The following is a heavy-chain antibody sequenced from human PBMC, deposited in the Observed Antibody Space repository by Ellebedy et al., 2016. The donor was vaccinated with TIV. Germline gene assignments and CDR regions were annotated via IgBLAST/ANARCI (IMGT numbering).Heavy chain of an antibody. CDR2: IYSSWDT. Sequence: MPSETLSLTCTVSGGSISGGYYYWGWIRQPPGKGLEWIGYIYSSWDTYYNPSLKSRVSISVDTSKNQFSLKLSSLTAADTAVYYCARDAVPDSSGSYYYGMDVWGQGTTVIVSS. V-gene: IGHV4-30-4*01. CDR1: GGSISGGYYY. J-gene: IGHJ6*02. CDR3: ARDAVPDSSGSYYYGMDV. D-gene: IGHD3-22*01.